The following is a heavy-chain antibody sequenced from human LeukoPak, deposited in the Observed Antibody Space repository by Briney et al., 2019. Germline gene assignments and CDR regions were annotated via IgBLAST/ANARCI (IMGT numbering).Heavy chain of an antibody. V-gene: IGHV4-34*01. CDR1: GGSFSGYY. D-gene: IGHD1-26*01. CDR2: INHSGST. Sequence: SETLSLTCAVYGGSFSGYYWSWIRQPPGKGLEWIGEINHSGSTNYNPSLKSRVTISVDTSKNQFSLKLSSVTAADTAVYYCARHDSGSYRDAFDIWGQGTMVTVSS. J-gene: IGHJ3*02. CDR3: ARHDSGSYRDAFDI.